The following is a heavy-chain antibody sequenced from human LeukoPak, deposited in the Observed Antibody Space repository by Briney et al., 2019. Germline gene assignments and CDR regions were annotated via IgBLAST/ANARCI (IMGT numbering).Heavy chain of an antibody. Sequence: SQTLSLTCAVSGGSISSGGYSWSWIRQPPGKGLEWIGYIYHSGSTYYNPSLKSRVTISVDRSKNQFSLKLSSVTAADTAVYYCARTRPYCSGGSCSPYYFDYWGQGTLVTVSS. V-gene: IGHV4-30-2*01. D-gene: IGHD2-15*01. CDR2: IYHSGST. J-gene: IGHJ4*02. CDR1: GGSISSGGYS. CDR3: ARTRPYCSGGSCSPYYFDY.